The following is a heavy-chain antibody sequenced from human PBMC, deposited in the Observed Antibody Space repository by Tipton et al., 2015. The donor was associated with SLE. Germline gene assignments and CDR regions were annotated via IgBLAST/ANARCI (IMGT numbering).Heavy chain of an antibody. V-gene: IGHV4-59*12. CDR1: GGSISTYF. D-gene: IGHD2-2*01. Sequence: TLSLTCTVSGGSISTYFWSWIRQPPGKGLEWIGYIYYSGSTNYNPSLKSRVTMSVDTSKNHFSLNLSSVTAADTAVYYCAREGPARNNRFDPWGQGTLVTVSS. CDR3: AREGPARNNRFDP. CDR2: IYYSGST. J-gene: IGHJ5*02.